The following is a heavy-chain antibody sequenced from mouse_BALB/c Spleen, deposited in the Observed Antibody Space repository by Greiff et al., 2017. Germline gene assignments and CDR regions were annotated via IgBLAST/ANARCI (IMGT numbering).Heavy chain of an antibody. CDR2: ISSGGSYT. V-gene: IGHV5-6*01. J-gene: IGHJ4*01. Sequence: EVQGVESGGDLVKPGGSLKLSCAASGFTFSSYGMSWVRQTPDKRLEWVATISSGGSYTYYPDSVKGRFTISRDNAKNTLYLQMSSLKSEDTAMYYCARKTNYYGYDYAMDYWGQGTSVTVSS. CDR3: ARKTNYYGYDYAMDY. CDR1: GFTFSSYG. D-gene: IGHD1-2*01.